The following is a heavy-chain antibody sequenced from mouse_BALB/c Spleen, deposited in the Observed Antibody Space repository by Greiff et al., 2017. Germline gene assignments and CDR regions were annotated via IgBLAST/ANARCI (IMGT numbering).Heavy chain of an antibody. CDR3: NAWHDGSSYPFYYAMDY. CDR1: GFNINDYY. Sequence: EVKLMESGAELVRSGASVKLSCTASGFNINDYYMHWVKQRPEQGLEWIGWIDPENGDTEYAPKFQGKATMTADTASNTAYLQLSSLTSEDTAVYYCNAWHDGSSYPFYYAMDYWGQGTSVTVS. D-gene: IGHD1-1*01. V-gene: IGHV14-4*02. J-gene: IGHJ4*01. CDR2: IDPENGDT.